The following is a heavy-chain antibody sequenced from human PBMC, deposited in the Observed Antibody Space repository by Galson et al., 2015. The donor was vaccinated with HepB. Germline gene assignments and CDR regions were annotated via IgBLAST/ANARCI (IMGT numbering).Heavy chain of an antibody. D-gene: IGHD6-19*01. CDR2: ISAYNGNT. V-gene: IGHV1-18*01. CDR1: GYTFTSYG. Sequence: SVKVSCKASGYTFTSYGISWVRQAPGQGLEWMGWISAYNGNTNYAQKLQGRVTMTTDTSTSTAYMELRSLRSDDTAVYYCARATVSGWYFVNYYGMDVWGQGTTVTVSS. J-gene: IGHJ6*02. CDR3: ARATVSGWYFVNYYGMDV.